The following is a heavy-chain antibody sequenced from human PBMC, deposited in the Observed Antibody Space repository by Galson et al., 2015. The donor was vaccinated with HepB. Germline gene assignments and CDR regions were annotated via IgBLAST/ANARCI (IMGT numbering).Heavy chain of an antibody. D-gene: IGHD3-10*01. CDR1: GSTFTDYS. V-gene: IGHV1-2*04. J-gene: IGHJ6*03. CDR2: ISPNTGVT. CDR3: ARDLGSPHYYYMDV. Sequence: SVKVSCKASGSTFTDYSIHWVRQAPGHGLEWMGWISPNTGVTDYAQKFQGWVTLTRDTAISTVYMDLSRLTSADTAVYYCARDLGSPHYYYMDVRGKGTTVTVSS.